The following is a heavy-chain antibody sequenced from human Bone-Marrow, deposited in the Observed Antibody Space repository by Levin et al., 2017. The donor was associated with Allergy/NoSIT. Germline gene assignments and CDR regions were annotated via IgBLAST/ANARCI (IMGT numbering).Heavy chain of an antibody. Sequence: SETLSLTCTVSGDSISRYYWSWIRQRPGKGLEWIGYIYYSGSTNYNPSLKSRVTISVDTSKNQFSLDLNFVTAADTAVYYCARDAQTSPTRNYGMDVWGQGTTVTVSS. J-gene: IGHJ6*02. V-gene: IGHV4-59*01. CDR2: IYYSGST. CDR1: GDSISRYY. CDR3: ARDAQTSPTRNYGMDV.